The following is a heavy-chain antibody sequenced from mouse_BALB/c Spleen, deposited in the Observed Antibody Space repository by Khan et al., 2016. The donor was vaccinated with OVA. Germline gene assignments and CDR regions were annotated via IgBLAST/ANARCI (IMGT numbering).Heavy chain of an antibody. J-gene: IGHJ4*01. D-gene: IGHD2-1*01. CDR2: ISSSGNT. V-gene: IGHV5-12-1*01. CDR3: VRHGGNYVDYAMDY. CDR1: GFAFSTYD. Sequence: EVELVESGGGLVKPGGSLKLSCAASGFAFSTYDMSWVRQTPEKRLEWVTFISSSGNTYYPDTVKGRFTISSDNAKNTLYLQMSSLRSEDTAMYFCVRHGGNYVDYAMDYWGQGTSVTVSS.